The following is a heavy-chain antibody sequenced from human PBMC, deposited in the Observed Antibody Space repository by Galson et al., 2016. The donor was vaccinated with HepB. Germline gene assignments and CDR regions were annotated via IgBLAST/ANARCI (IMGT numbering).Heavy chain of an antibody. D-gene: IGHD3-10*01. CDR2: IYPGDSET. CDR3: ARHRSSDGSGSYLFDP. Sequence: QSGAEVKKSGESLKISCKGSGYTFTSDWIGWVRQMPGKGLEWMGIIYPGDSETRYSPSFEGQVPISADKSIITAYLQWSSPKYSATAIYYCARHRSSDGSGSYLFDPWGQGTLVTVSS. V-gene: IGHV5-51*01. CDR1: GYTFTSDW. J-gene: IGHJ5*02.